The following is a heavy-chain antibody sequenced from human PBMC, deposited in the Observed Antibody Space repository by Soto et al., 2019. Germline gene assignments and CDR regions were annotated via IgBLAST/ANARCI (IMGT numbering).Heavy chain of an antibody. J-gene: IGHJ4*02. V-gene: IGHV4-39*01. CDR1: GGSISSPSYY. CDR3: ARIPGITTFRRDY. CDR2: IYYSGNT. Sequence: PSETLSLTCSASGGSISSPSYYWGWIRQPPGEGLEWIGSIYYSGNTYYNPSLKSRVTIFVDTSRNQFSLKVNSVTAADTAVYFCARIPGITTFRRDYWGQGTLVTVYS. D-gene: IGHD1-1*01.